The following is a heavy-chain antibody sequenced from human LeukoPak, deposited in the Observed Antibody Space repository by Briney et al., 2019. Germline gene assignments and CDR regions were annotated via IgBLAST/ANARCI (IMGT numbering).Heavy chain of an antibody. CDR3: ARGGAVRYFDGAYSDY. CDR2: INPNSGGT. CDR1: GYTFTGYY. J-gene: IGHJ4*02. D-gene: IGHD3-9*01. V-gene: IGHV1-2*02. Sequence: GASVKVSCKASGYTFTGYYMHWVRQAPGQGLEWMGWINPNSGGTNYAQKFQGRVTMTRDTSISTAYMELSRLRSDDTAVYYCARGGAVRYFDGAYSDYWYQGTLVNVAS.